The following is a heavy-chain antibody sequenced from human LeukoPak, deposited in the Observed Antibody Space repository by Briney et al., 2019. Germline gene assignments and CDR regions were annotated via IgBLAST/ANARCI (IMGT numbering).Heavy chain of an antibody. J-gene: IGHJ3*02. V-gene: IGHV3-48*03. CDR3: ATLKLDYYDSSGYSGAFDI. Sequence: GGSLRLSCAASGFTFSSYEMNWVRQAPGKGLEWVSYISSSGSTIYYADSVKGRFTISRDNAKNSLYLQMNSLRAEDTAVYYCATLKLDYYDSSGYSGAFDIWGQGTTVTVSS. CDR1: GFTFSSYE. D-gene: IGHD3-22*01. CDR2: ISSSGSTI.